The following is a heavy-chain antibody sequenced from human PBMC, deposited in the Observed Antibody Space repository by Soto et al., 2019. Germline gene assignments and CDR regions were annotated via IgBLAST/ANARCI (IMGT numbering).Heavy chain of an antibody. CDR2: ISAYNGNT. V-gene: IGHV1-18*01. Sequence: QVQLVQSGAEVKKPGASVKVSCKASGYTFSSYGISWVLQAPGQGLEWMGWISAYNGNTKNAQKLQGRVTMTTDTSTSTGYMELRSLRSDDTAVYYCAREPNYFASWGQGTLVTVSS. CDR1: GYTFSSYG. J-gene: IGHJ4*02. CDR3: AREPNYFAS.